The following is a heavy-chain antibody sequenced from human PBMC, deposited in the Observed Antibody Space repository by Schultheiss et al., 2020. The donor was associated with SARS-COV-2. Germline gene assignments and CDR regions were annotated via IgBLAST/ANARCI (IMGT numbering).Heavy chain of an antibody. CDR1: GGSFSGYY. J-gene: IGHJ6*02. CDR2: IYYSGST. D-gene: IGHD4-17*01. CDR3: ARGPDYGDYGV. V-gene: IGHV4-31*11. Sequence: SETLSLTCAVYGGSFSGYYWSWIRQHPGKGLEWIGYIYYSGSTYYNPSLKSRVTISVDTSKNQFSLKLSSVTAADTAVYYCARGPDYGDYGVWGQGTTVTVSS.